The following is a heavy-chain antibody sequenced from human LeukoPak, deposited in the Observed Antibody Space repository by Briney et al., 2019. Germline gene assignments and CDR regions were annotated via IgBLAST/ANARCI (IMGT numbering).Heavy chain of an antibody. V-gene: IGHV3-33*08. CDR3: ARDIWNDGNYYMDV. D-gene: IGHD1-1*01. CDR2: IWSGASAG. Sequence: GRSLRLSCAASGFTFSSYAMHWVRQAPGKGLEWVALIWSGASAGLYADSVKGRFTISRDGSRNTMYLQMDSLRAEDTAVYHCARDIWNDGNYYMDVWGKGTTVTVSS. CDR1: GFTFSSYA. J-gene: IGHJ6*03.